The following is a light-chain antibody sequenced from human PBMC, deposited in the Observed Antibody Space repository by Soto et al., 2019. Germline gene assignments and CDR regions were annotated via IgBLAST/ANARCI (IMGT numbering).Light chain of an antibody. CDR1: SSNIGSAY. CDR3: AAWDDSLVV. J-gene: IGLJ2*01. CDR2: RNN. Sequence: QSVLTQPPSAAGTPGQTVTISCSGGSSNIGSAYIYWYQHLPGTAPKLLIYRNNQRPSGVPDRFSAAKSGTSASLAISGLRSDDDADYYCAAWDDSLVVCVGGTKLTVL. V-gene: IGLV1-47*01.